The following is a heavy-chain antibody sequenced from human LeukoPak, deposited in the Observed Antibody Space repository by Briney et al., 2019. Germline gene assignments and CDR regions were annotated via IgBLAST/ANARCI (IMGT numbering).Heavy chain of an antibody. D-gene: IGHD2-2*02. CDR2: ISAYNGHT. CDR3: VRDGHRLYDYYYYYMDV. Sequence: ASVKVSCKDSGYTFTRYGIRWVRQAPGQRLEWMGWISAYNGHTNYTQKLQGRVTMTTDTSTSTAYMELRSLRSDDTAVYFCVRDGHRLYDYYYYYMDVWGKGTTVTVSS. J-gene: IGHJ6*03. CDR1: GYTFTRYG. V-gene: IGHV1-18*01.